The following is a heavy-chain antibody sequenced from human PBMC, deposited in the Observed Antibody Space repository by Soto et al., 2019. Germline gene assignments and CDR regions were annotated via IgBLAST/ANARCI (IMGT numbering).Heavy chain of an antibody. CDR2: SRNQANSYTT. D-gene: IGHD5-12*01. CDR1: GFSFSDHY. Sequence: PGGSLRLSCATSGFSFSDHYIDWVRQAPGQGLEWVGRSRNQANSYTTEYAASVTGRFTISRDDSTNSLYLQMNSLRAEDTAVYYCVRDSLYSSYHPSHNYWGQGTLVTVSS. V-gene: IGHV3-72*01. CDR3: VRDSLYSSYHPSHNY. J-gene: IGHJ4*02.